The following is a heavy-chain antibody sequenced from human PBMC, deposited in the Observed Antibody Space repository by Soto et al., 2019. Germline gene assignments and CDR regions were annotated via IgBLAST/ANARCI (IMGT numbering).Heavy chain of an antibody. D-gene: IGHD3-3*01. V-gene: IGHV2-26*01. J-gene: IGHJ6*03. CDR2: IFSNDEK. CDR1: GFSLSNARMG. Sequence: SGPTLVNPTETLTLTCTVSGFSLSNARMGVSWIRQPPGKALEWLAHIFSNDEKSYSTSLKSRLTISKDTSKSQVVLTMTNMDPVDTATYYCARTLNTVLRFLEWPYYYYYMDVWGKGTTVTVSS. CDR3: ARTLNTVLRFLEWPYYYYYMDV.